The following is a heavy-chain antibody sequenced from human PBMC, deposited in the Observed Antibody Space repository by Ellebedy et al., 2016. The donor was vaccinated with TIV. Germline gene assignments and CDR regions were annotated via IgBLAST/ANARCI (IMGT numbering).Heavy chain of an antibody. Sequence: SETLSLXCTVSGGSLSSYYWGWIRQPPGKGLEWIGSIYYSGSTYYNPSLKSRVTISVDTSKNQFSLKLSSVTAADTAVYYCARDRTRLVGPGVYYYYGMDVWGQGTTVTVSS. CDR2: IYYSGST. D-gene: IGHD3-9*01. CDR1: GGSLSSYY. CDR3: ARDRTRLVGPGVYYYYGMDV. V-gene: IGHV4-39*07. J-gene: IGHJ6*02.